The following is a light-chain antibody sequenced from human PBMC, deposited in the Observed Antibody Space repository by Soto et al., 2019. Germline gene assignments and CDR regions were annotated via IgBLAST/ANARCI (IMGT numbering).Light chain of an antibody. CDR2: DAS. CDR1: QSVSSY. Sequence: EIVMTQSPSTLSASPGERATLSCRASQSVSSYLAWYQQKPGKAPRLLIYDASNRATGIPARFSGSGSGTDFTLTISRLEPEDFAVYYCQQYGSSPRTFGQGTKVDIK. V-gene: IGKV3-20*01. J-gene: IGKJ1*01. CDR3: QQYGSSPRT.